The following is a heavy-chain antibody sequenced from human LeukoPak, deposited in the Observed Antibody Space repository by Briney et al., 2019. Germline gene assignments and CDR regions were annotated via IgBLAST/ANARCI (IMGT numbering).Heavy chain of an antibody. CDR2: ISYDGSNK. D-gene: IGHD2-2*01. CDR1: GFTFSSYG. V-gene: IGHV3-30*18. Sequence: GGSLRLSCAASGFTFSSYGMHWVRQAPGKGLEWVAVISYDGSNKYYADSVKGRFTISRDNSKNTLYLQMNSLRAEDTAVYYCAKGTGGIVVVPAAPRPAGPVLYYFDYWGQGTLVTVSS. J-gene: IGHJ4*02. CDR3: AKGTGGIVVVPAAPRPAGPVLYYFDY.